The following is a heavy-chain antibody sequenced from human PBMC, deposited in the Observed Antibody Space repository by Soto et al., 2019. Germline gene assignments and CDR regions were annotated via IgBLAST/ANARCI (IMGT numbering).Heavy chain of an antibody. V-gene: IGHV3-74*01. CDR2: ISTDGTST. D-gene: IGHD1-26*01. CDR3: VRYRDSRRLRSPDF. J-gene: IGHJ4*02. Sequence: GGSLRLSCAASGFTFSSFWMHWVRQVPGKGLAWVSRISTDGTSTTYADSVKGRFTISRDNAKNTLYLEMNRLRAEDTALYYCVRYRDSRRLRSPDFWGKGPLVTLSS. CDR1: GFTFSSFW.